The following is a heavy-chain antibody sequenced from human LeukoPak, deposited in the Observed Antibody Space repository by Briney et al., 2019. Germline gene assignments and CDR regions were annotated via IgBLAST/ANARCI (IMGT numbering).Heavy chain of an antibody. Sequence: GRSLRLSCAASGFTFTKYWMTWVRQAPGKGLEWVGNIKQDGSDKNYMDSVKGRFTISRDNTKNSVYLQMSSLRAEATAVYYCAREVWGPEYWGQGTLVTVSS. V-gene: IGHV3-7*01. D-gene: IGHD1-14*01. CDR2: IKQDGSDK. CDR1: GFTFTKYW. CDR3: AREVWGPEY. J-gene: IGHJ4*02.